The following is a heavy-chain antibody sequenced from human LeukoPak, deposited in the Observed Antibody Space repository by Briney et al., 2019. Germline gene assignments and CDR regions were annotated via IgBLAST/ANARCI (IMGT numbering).Heavy chain of an antibody. CDR2: ISQSGGST. J-gene: IGHJ4*02. CDR1: GFTFSSYA. D-gene: IGHD1-26*01. CDR3: AREVGATVY. V-gene: IGHV3-23*01. Sequence: GGSLRLSCAASGFTFSSYAMNWVRQAPGKGLEWVSAISQSGGSTHYADSVKGRFTISRDNSKNSLYLQMNSLRAEDTAVYYCAREVGATVYWGQGTLVTVSS.